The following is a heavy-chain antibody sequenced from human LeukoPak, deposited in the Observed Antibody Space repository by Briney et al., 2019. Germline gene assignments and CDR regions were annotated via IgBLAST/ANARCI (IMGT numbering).Heavy chain of an antibody. Sequence: VASVKVSCTASGGTFSSYAISWVRQAPGQGLEWMGGIIPIFGTANYAQKFQGRVTITADESTSTAYMELSSLRSEDTAVYYCAREETHHVYYGMDVWGQGTMVTVSS. CDR1: GGTFSSYA. J-gene: IGHJ6*02. D-gene: IGHD1-14*01. CDR2: IIPIFGTA. V-gene: IGHV1-69*01. CDR3: AREETHHVYYGMDV.